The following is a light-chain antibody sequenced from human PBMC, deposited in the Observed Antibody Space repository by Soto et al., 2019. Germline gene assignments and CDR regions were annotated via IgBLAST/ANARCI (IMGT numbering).Light chain of an antibody. CDR1: TGAVTSGHY. Sequence: QAVVTQAPSLTVSPGGTVTLTCGSSTGAVTSGHYPYWFQQKPGQAPRTLIYDTSNKHSWTPARFSGSLLGGKAALTLSGAQPEDEAEYYCLLSYSGARSFDVFGTGTKLTVL. J-gene: IGLJ1*01. CDR3: LLSYSGARSFDV. V-gene: IGLV7-46*01. CDR2: DTS.